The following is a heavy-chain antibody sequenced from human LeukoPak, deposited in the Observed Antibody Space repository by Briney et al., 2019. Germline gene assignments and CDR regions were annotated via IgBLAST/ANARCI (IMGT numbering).Heavy chain of an antibody. CDR3: ARVRFGESSDWSFDL. CDR1: GYTFTSYG. D-gene: IGHD3-10*01. Sequence: GASVKVSCKASGYTFTSYGISWVRQAPGQGLEWMGGIITIFDTASYAEKFQGRVTITADESTSTAYMELNSLRSEDTAVYYCARVRFGESSDWSFDLWGRGTLVTVSS. J-gene: IGHJ2*01. CDR2: IITIFDTA. V-gene: IGHV1-69*13.